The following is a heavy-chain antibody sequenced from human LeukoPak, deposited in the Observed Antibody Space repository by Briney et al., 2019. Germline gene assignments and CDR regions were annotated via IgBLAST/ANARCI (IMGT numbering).Heavy chain of an antibody. CDR2: ISGSGGST. Sequence: GGSLRLSCAASGFTFSSYAMSWVRQAPGKGLEWVSAISGSGGSTYCADSVKGRFTISRDNSKNTLYLQMNSLRAEDTAVYYCAKVKVTMVRGVIYYFDYWGQGTLVTVSS. CDR1: GFTFSSYA. V-gene: IGHV3-23*01. CDR3: AKVKVTMVRGVIYYFDY. D-gene: IGHD3-10*01. J-gene: IGHJ4*02.